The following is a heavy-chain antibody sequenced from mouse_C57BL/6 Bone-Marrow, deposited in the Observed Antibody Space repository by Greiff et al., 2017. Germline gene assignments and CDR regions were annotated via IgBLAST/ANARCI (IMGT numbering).Heavy chain of an antibody. CDR2: INPNNGGT. J-gene: IGHJ2*01. Sequence: VQLQQSGPELVKPGASVKISCKASGYTFTDYYMNWVKQSHGKSLEWIGDINPNNGGTSYNQKFKGKATLTVDKSSSTAYMELRSLTSEDSAVYYCARAITTVVAAYYFDYWGQGTTLTVSS. V-gene: IGHV1-26*01. D-gene: IGHD1-1*01. CDR1: GYTFTDYY. CDR3: ARAITTVVAAYYFDY.